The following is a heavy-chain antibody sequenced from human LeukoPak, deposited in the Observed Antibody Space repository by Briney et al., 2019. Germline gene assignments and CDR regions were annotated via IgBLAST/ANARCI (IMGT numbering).Heavy chain of an antibody. D-gene: IGHD2-8*01. CDR2: IKQDGSEK. J-gene: IGHJ4*02. V-gene: IGHV3-7*03. CDR1: GFTFSSYW. CDR3: AKGGGYCTNGVCSHKGDY. Sequence: PGGSLRLSCAASGFTFSSYWMSWVRQAPGKGLEWVANIKQDGSEKYYVDSVKGRFTISRDNAKNSLYLQMNSLRAEDTAVYYCAKGGGYCTNGVCSHKGDYWGQGTLVTVSS.